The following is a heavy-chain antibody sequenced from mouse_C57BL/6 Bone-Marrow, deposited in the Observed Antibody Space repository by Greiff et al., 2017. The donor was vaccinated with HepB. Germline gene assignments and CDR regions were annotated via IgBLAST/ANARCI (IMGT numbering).Heavy chain of an antibody. J-gene: IGHJ4*01. Sequence: QVQLQQSGAELVRPGTSVKVSCKASGYAFTNYLIEWVKQRPGQGLEWIGVINPGSGGTNYNEKFKGKATLTADKSSSTAYMQLSSLTSEDSAVYFCARVGGAMDYWGQGASVTVSS. CDR1: GYAFTNYL. V-gene: IGHV1-54*01. CDR2: INPGSGGT. CDR3: ARVGGAMDY. D-gene: IGHD4-1*01.